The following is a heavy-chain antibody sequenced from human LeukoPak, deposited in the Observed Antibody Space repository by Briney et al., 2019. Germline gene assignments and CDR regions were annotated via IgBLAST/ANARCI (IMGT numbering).Heavy chain of an antibody. CDR2: ISAYNGNT. CDR1: GYTFTSYG. V-gene: IGHV1-18*01. J-gene: IGHJ5*02. Sequence: ASVKVSCKASGYTFTSYGISWVRQAPGQGLEWMGWISAYNGNTNYAQKLQGRVTMTTDTSTSTAYMELRSLRSEDTAVYYCARPHRITMIVPGYDGFDPWGQGTLVTVSS. D-gene: IGHD3-22*01. CDR3: ARPHRITMIVPGYDGFDP.